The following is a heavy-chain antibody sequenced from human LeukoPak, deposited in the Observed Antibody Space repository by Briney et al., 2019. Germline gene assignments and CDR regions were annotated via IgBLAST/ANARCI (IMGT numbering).Heavy chain of an antibody. CDR1: GFTLRSYA. D-gene: IGHD3-10*01. Sequence: GGSLRLSCTASGFTLRSYAMGWVRQAPGKGLEWVSRINSDGTSTTYADSVKGRFTISRDNAKNTLYLQMNSLRAEDTAVYYCARGLWFEYAFDIWGQGTMVTVSS. CDR3: ARGLWFEYAFDI. J-gene: IGHJ3*02. V-gene: IGHV3-74*01. CDR2: INSDGTST.